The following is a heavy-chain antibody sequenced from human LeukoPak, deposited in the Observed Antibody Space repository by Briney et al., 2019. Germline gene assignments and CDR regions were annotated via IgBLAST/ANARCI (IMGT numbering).Heavy chain of an antibody. Sequence: GGSLRLSCAASGFTFSSYWMIWVRQAPGKGLEWVANIKQDGSEKYYVDSVKGRFTISRDNAKNSLYLQMNSLRAEDTAVYYCARAGGYSYGYYFDYWGQGTLVTVSS. J-gene: IGHJ4*02. V-gene: IGHV3-7*01. CDR3: ARAGGYSYGYYFDY. D-gene: IGHD5-18*01. CDR2: IKQDGSEK. CDR1: GFTFSSYW.